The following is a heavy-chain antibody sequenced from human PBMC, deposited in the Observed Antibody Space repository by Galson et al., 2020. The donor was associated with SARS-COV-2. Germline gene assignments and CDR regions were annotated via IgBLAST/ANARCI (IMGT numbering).Heavy chain of an antibody. CDR2: IKQDGSEM. V-gene: IGHV3-7*01. CDR1: GFTFSSYW. J-gene: IGHJ6*03. Sequence: GGSLRLSCAASGFTFSSYWMSWVRQAPGKGLEWVANIKQDGSEMYYVDSVKGRFTISRDNAKKSLYLQMNSLRAEDTAVYYCAREGVFSGWLSADYYYYMDVWGKGATVTV. CDR3: AREGVFSGWLSADYYYYMDV. D-gene: IGHD3-3*01.